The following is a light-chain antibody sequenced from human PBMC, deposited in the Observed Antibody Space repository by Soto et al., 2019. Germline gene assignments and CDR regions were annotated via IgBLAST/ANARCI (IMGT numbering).Light chain of an antibody. CDR1: QFISIW. V-gene: IGKV1-5*03. J-gene: IGKJ1*01. CDR2: KAS. Sequence: DIQMTQSPSTLSASVGDRVTITCRASQFISIWLAWYQQKPGKAPNLLIYKASTLESGVPSRFSGSGSGTEFTLTISSLQPDDSATYYCQQYNDYSPRTFGQGTKVEIK. CDR3: QQYNDYSPRT.